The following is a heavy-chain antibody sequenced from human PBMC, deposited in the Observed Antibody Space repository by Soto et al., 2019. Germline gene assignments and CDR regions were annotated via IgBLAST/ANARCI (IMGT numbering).Heavy chain of an antibody. CDR3: ARDHPSCSGGSCYWFDP. Sequence: SVKVSCKASGYTFTGYYMHWVRQAPGQGLEWMGGIIPIFGTANYAQKFQGRVTITADESTSTAYMELSSLRSEDTAVYYCARDHPSCSGGSCYWFDPWGQGTLVTVSS. V-gene: IGHV1-69*13. CDR2: IIPIFGTA. CDR1: GYTFTGYY. J-gene: IGHJ5*02. D-gene: IGHD2-15*01.